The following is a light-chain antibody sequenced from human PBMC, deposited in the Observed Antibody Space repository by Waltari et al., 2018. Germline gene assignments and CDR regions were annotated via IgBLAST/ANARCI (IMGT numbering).Light chain of an antibody. Sequence: DIQMTQSPSSLSASVGDRLTINCRASQSISSHLTWYQQKPGKAPKLLIYAASSLQSGVPSRFSGSGSGTDFTLTISSLQPEDFATYYCQQSYSTPTFGGGTKVEIK. V-gene: IGKV1-39*01. CDR2: AAS. J-gene: IGKJ4*01. CDR1: QSISSH. CDR3: QQSYSTPT.